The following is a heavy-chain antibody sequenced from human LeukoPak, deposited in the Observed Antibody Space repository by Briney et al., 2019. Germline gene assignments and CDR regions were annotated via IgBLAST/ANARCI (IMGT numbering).Heavy chain of an antibody. J-gene: IGHJ6*02. CDR2: ISGDGGST. D-gene: IGHD3-10*01. CDR3: AANTTYYYGAGGMDV. CDR1: GFTFDDYA. V-gene: IGHV3-43*02. Sequence: GGSLRLSCAASGFTFDDYAMHWVRQAPGKGLEWVSLISGDGGSTYYADSVKGRFTISRDNSKNSLYLQMNSLRTEDTALYYCAANTTYYYGAGGMDVWGQGTTVIVSS.